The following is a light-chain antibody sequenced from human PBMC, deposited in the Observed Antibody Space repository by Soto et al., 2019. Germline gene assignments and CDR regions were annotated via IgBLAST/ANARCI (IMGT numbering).Light chain of an antibody. V-gene: IGKV3D-15*01. J-gene: IGKJ4*02. CDR1: QSINNK. CDR2: GAF. CDR3: QQSKNWPLT. Sequence: EVVMTQSPDTLSVSPGERATLSCRASQSINNKLVWYQQKPGQGPRLLIHGAFTRATGIPDRFSGSGSGTEIPLTISSLQSEDFPVYYCQQSKNWPLTFGGGTKVEIK.